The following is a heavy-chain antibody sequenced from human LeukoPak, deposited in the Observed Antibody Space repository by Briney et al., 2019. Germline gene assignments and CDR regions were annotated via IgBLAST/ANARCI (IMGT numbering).Heavy chain of an antibody. CDR2: IYYSGST. Sequence: SETLSLTCTVSGGSISSSSYYWGWIRQPPGKGLEWIGSIYYSGSTYYNPSLKSRVTISVDTSKNQFSLKLSSVTAADTAVYYCSRRTMIVVVRPWDYWGQGTLVTVSS. D-gene: IGHD3-22*01. J-gene: IGHJ4*02. CDR1: GGSISSSSYY. V-gene: IGHV4-39*01. CDR3: SRRTMIVVVRPWDY.